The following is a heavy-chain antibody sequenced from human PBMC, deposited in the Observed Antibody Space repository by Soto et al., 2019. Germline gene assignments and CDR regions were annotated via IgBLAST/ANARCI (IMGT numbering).Heavy chain of an antibody. CDR3: ARDLAKGGGSAGFDY. CDR2: INPKSGGT. J-gene: IGHJ4*02. CDR1: GYTFTVYD. D-gene: IGHD1-26*01. Sequence: QVQLVQSGDEVKKPGASVNVSCKASGYTFTVYDMPWVRQAPGQGLEWMGWINPKSGGTMYPQKFQGRVTMTGDTSISTAYMTLTRLRSDDTAVYYCARDLAKGGGSAGFDYWGQGTLVTVSS. V-gene: IGHV1-2*02.